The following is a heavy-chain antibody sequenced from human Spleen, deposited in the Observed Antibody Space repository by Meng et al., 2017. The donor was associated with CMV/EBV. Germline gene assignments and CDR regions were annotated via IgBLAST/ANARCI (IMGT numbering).Heavy chain of an antibody. D-gene: IGHD1/OR15-1a*01. CDR2: NFYTEDT. J-gene: IGHJ4*02. CDR1: GGSISSSGYY. V-gene: IGHV4-31*03. CDR3: AKAVGGTTFDY. Sequence: CTVAGGSISSSGYYWSWIRQRAEKGLEWIGYNFYTEDTYYDPSLKSRVTISVDTSKNQFSLNLSSVTAADTAIYYCAKAVGGTTFDYWGQGTLVTVSS.